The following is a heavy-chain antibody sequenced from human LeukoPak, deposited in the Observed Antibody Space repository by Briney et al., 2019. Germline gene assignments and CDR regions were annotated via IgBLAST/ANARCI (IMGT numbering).Heavy chain of an antibody. CDR2: ISGSGGST. J-gene: IGHJ1*01. CDR1: GFTFSSYA. Sequence: PGGSLRLSCAASGFTFSSYAMSWVRQAPGKGREWVSAISGSGGSTYYADSVKGRFTISRDNTKNTLYLQMNSLRAEDTAVYYCAKDFSDEHYGDYPEYFQHWGQGTLVTVSS. CDR3: AKDFSDEHYGDYPEYFQH. D-gene: IGHD4-17*01. V-gene: IGHV3-23*01.